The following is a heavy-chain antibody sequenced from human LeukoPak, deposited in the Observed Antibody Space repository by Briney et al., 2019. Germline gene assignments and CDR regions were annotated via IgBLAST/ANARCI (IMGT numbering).Heavy chain of an antibody. CDR2: IYYSGST. D-gene: IGHD3-16*02. CDR1: GGSISSYY. Sequence: SETLSLTCTVSGGSISSYYWSWIRQPPGKGLEWIGSIYYSGSTYYNPSLKSRVTISVDTSKNQFSLKLSSVTAADTAVYYCAISFYRYLGRAFDIWGQGTMVTVSS. J-gene: IGHJ3*02. V-gene: IGHV4-59*05. CDR3: AISFYRYLGRAFDI.